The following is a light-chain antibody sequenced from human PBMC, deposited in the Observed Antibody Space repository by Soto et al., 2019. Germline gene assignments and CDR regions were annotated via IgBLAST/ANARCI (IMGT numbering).Light chain of an antibody. CDR2: EVS. V-gene: IGLV2-14*01. Sequence: QSALTQPASVSGSPGQSIAISCTGTSSDIGIYHYVSWYQHHPGKAPKLIIYEVSNRPSGVSDRFSGSKSGTTASLTISGLQAEDEADYYCSSYASSSTLVFGGGTKLTVL. CDR1: SSDIGIYHY. CDR3: SSYASSSTLV. J-gene: IGLJ2*01.